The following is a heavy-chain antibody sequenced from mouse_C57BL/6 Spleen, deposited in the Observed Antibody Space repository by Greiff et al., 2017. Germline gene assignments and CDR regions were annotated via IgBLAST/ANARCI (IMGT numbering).Heavy chain of an antibody. CDR1: GFTFSSYA. V-gene: IGHV5-4*03. D-gene: IGHD2-4*01. CDR2: ISDGGSYT. J-gene: IGHJ3*01. CDR3: ARGDYDWFAY. Sequence: EVKLVESGGGLVKPGGSLKLSCAASGFTFSSYAMSWVRQTPEKRLEWVATISDGGSYTYYPDNVKGRFTISRDNAKNNLYLQMSHLKSEDTAMYYCARGDYDWFAYWGQGTLVTVSA.